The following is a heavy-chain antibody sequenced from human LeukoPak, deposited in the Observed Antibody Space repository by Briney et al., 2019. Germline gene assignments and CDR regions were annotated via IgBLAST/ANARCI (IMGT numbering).Heavy chain of an antibody. CDR2: INWNGGST. J-gene: IGHJ5*02. CDR1: GLTFDDYG. D-gene: IGHD2-2*02. CDR3: ARDSGPGLYCSSTSCYTNWFDP. Sequence: GGSLRLSCAASGLTFDDYGMSWVRQAPGKGLEWVSGINWNGGSTGYADSVKGRFTISRDNAKNSLYLQMNSLRAEDTALNHCARDSGPGLYCSSTSCYTNWFDPWGQGTLVTVSS. V-gene: IGHV3-20*01.